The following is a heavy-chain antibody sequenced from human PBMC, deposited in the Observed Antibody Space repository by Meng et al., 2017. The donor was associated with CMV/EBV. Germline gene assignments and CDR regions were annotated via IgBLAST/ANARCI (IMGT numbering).Heavy chain of an antibody. J-gene: IGHJ4*02. Sequence: LHLGELGGGLFAFGGSLGLAWAASVFTVSTNYIRWFRQAPGKGLEWVSLIYSEGTTDYADSVKGRFTISRDNSKNTLYLQMNSLRAEDTAVYYCARDGNYHGVWGQGTLVTVSS. CDR1: VFTVSTNY. D-gene: IGHD1-7*01. V-gene: IGHV3-53*01. CDR2: IYSEGTT. CDR3: ARDGNYHGV.